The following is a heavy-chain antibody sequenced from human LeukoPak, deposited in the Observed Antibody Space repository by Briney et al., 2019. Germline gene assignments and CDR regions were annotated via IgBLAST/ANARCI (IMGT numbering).Heavy chain of an antibody. J-gene: IGHJ4*02. CDR1: GDTFNIHY. D-gene: IGHD4-17*01. CDR2: INRVDGIR. CDR3: ASEKNYGDKYFDS. V-gene: IGHV1-46*02. Sequence: ASVTVSCKASGDTFNIHYFHWIRQAPGQGLEWMGIINRVDGIRGNAQTFQGRLMLTKDTSTSTAYVELSSLRSEDTAIYYCASEKNYGDKYFDSWGQGTVVTVSS.